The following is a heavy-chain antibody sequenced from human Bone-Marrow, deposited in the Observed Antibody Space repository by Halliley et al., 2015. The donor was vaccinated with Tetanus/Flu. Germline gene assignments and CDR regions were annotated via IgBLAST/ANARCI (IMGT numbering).Heavy chain of an antibody. J-gene: IGHJ2*01. CDR3: ARTPYWYFDL. Sequence: KGLEGMGIIYPGDSDTTYTPSFQGQVTISADKSISTAYLEWHSLKTSDTAMYFCARTPYWYFDLWGRGTLVTVSA. V-gene: IGHV5-51*01. CDR2: IYPGDSDT.